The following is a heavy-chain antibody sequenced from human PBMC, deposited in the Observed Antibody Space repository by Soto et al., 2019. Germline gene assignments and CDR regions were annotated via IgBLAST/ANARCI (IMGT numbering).Heavy chain of an antibody. CDR1: GDSITNNNW. Sequence: QVQLQESGPGLVKPSGTLSLTCAVSGDSITNNNWWTWARQFPRKGLEWIGEMHDSGSTDYNPSLRGRVTISVDKSKNQFSLNLSSVTAADSAVYYCARTSGGTYSFDPWGQGTLVTVSS. CDR3: ARTSGGTYSFDP. J-gene: IGHJ5*02. D-gene: IGHD3-10*01. CDR2: MHDSGST. V-gene: IGHV4-4*02.